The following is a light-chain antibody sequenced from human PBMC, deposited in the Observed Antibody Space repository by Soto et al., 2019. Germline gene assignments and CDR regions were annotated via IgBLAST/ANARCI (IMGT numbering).Light chain of an antibody. V-gene: IGKV3-20*01. CDR2: GAS. CDR3: QQYSSLPPT. CDR1: QIVTSGY. Sequence: EIVLTQSPGTLSLSPGERATLSCRASQIVTSGYLAWYQQKPGDAPRLLIYGASSRATDIPDRFSGSGTGTDFTLTISRLEPEDFAAFYCQQYSSLPPTFGQGTKVEIK. J-gene: IGKJ1*01.